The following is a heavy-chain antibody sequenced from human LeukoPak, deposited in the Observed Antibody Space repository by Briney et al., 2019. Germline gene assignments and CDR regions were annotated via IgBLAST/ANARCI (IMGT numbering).Heavy chain of an antibody. CDR1: GYTFTSYA. J-gene: IGHJ4*02. V-gene: IGHV1-3*01. CDR3: ARNSHGYSSGWLQFNFDY. CDR2: INAGNGNT. Sequence: ASVKASCKASGYTFTSYAMHWVRQAPGQRLEWMGWINAGNGNTQYSQKFQGRVTITRDTSASTAYMELSSLRSEDTAVYYCARNSHGYSSGWLQFNFDYWGQGTLVTVSS. D-gene: IGHD6-19*01.